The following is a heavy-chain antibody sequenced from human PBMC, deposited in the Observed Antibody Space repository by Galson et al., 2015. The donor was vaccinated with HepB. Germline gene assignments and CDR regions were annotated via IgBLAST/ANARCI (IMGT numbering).Heavy chain of an antibody. J-gene: IGHJ3*02. Sequence: SVKVSCKVSGYTLTELSMHWVRQAPGKGLEWMGGFDPEDGETIYAQTFQGRVTMTEDTSTDTAYMELSSLRSEDTAVYYCATDSPSMVRGVIPVKDAFDIWGQGTMVTVSS. V-gene: IGHV1-24*01. D-gene: IGHD3-10*01. CDR3: ATDSPSMVRGVIPVKDAFDI. CDR1: GYTLTELS. CDR2: FDPEDGET.